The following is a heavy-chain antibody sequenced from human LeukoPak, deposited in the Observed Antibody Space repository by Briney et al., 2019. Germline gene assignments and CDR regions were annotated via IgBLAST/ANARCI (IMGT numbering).Heavy chain of an antibody. CDR3: ARAVYYDSSGYYRDY. D-gene: IGHD3-22*01. V-gene: IGHV3-66*01. CDR1: EFTVSSNY. J-gene: IGHJ4*02. CDR2: IYSGGST. Sequence: GGSLRLSCAASEFTVSSNYMSWVRQAPGKGLEWVSVIYSGGSTYYADSVKGRFTISRDNSKNTLYLQMNSLRAEDTAVYYCARAVYYDSSGYYRDYWGQGTLVTVSS.